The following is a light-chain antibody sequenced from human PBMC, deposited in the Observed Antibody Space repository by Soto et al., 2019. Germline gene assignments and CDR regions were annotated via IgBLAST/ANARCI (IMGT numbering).Light chain of an antibody. CDR1: QTIRNS. CDR2: GAL. J-gene: IGKJ5*01. Sequence: DIQMTQSPSSLSASVGDRVTITCRASQTIRNSLNWYQQKPGEAPKLLIYGALSLQSGVPSRFSGSGSGTDFTLTISSLQPGDFATYYCQQSFSLPITFGQGTRLE. V-gene: IGKV1-39*01. CDR3: QQSFSLPIT.